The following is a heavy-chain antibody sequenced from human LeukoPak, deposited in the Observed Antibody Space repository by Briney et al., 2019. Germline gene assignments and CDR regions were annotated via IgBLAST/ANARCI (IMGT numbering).Heavy chain of an antibody. CDR2: IRYDGSNK. Sequence: GGSLRLSCAASGFTFSSYGMHWVRQAPGKGLGWVAFIRYDGSNKYYADSVKGRFTISRDNSKNTLYLQMNSLRAEDTAVYYCASSSIAARRLYYWGQGTLVTVSS. CDR1: GFTFSSYG. J-gene: IGHJ4*02. V-gene: IGHV3-30*02. CDR3: ASSSIAARRLYY. D-gene: IGHD6-6*01.